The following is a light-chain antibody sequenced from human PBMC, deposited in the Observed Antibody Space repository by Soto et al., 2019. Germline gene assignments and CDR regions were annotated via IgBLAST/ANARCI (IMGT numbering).Light chain of an antibody. CDR3: TSYTSYSTYV. Sequence: QSALTQPVSVSGSPGQSIAISCTGTSSDVGGYNYVSWYQQHPGKAPRLMIFEVSNRPSGVSDRFSGSKSGNTASLTISGLQAEDEADYFCTSYTSYSTYVFGTGTKVTVL. CDR1: SSDVGGYNY. J-gene: IGLJ1*01. CDR2: EVS. V-gene: IGLV2-14*01.